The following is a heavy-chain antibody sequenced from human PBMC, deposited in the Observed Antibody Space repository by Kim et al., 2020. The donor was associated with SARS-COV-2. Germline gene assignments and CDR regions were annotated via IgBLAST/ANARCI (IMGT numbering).Heavy chain of an antibody. J-gene: IGHJ4*02. CDR2: T. CDR3: ARGRGMIVVDI. Sequence: TGYAQKCQGRVTMTRNTSISTAYMELSSLRSEDTAVYYCARGRGMIVVDIWGQGTLVTVSS. V-gene: IGHV1-8*01. D-gene: IGHD3-22*01.